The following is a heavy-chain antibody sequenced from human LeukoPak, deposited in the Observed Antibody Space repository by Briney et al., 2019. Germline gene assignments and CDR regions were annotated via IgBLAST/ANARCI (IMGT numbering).Heavy chain of an antibody. CDR3: ARTWYYYDSSGYHDAFDI. V-gene: IGHV4-59*01. CDR2: IYYSGST. CDR1: GGSISSYY. Sequence: SETLSLTCTVSGGSISSYYWSWIRQPPGKGLEWIGYIYYSGSTNYNPSLKSRVTISVDTSKNQFSLKLSSVTAADTAVYYCARTWYYYDSSGYHDAFDIWGQGTMVTVSS. J-gene: IGHJ3*02. D-gene: IGHD3-22*01.